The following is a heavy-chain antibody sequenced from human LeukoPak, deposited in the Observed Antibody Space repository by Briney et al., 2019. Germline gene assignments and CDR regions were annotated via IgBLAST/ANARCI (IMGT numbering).Heavy chain of an antibody. CDR2: IRYDGSNK. V-gene: IGHV3-30*02. J-gene: IGHJ4*02. Sequence: GGSLRLSCAASGFTFSSYGMHWVRQAPGKVLEWVAFIRYDGSNKYYADSVKGRFTISRDNSKNTLYLQMNSLRAEDTAVYYCAKDREWELLFDYWGQGTLVTVSS. CDR3: AKDREWELLFDY. CDR1: GFTFSSYG. D-gene: IGHD1-26*01.